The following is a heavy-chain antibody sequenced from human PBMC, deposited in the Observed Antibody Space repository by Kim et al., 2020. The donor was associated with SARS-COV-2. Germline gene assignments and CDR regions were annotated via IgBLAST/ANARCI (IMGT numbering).Heavy chain of an antibody. V-gene: IGHV3-73*01. CDR3: TIIPATPLDYWDAFDI. J-gene: IGHJ3*02. CDR1: GFTFSGSP. CDR2: IRSNANSYAT. Sequence: GGSLRLSCAASGFTFSGSPLHWVRQASGKGLEWVGRIRSNANSYATGDAASVRGRFTIARDDSKNTAYLEMRGLKTEDTALYYCTIIPATPLDYWDAFDIWGQGTMVTVSS. D-gene: IGHD2-15*01.